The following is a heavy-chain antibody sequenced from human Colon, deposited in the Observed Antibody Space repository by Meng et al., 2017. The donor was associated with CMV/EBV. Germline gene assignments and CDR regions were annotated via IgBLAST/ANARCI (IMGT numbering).Heavy chain of an antibody. CDR3: AREYPASGYFDD. CDR2: VNPSSSST. CDR1: GDTFSNYY. J-gene: IGHJ4*02. V-gene: IGHV1-46*01. Sequence: CEASGDTFSNYYIPWVRQAPGQGLEWMGTVNPSSSSTPLAQKFQGRVFITKDTSTSTVHMDLSALTSEDTAVYFCAREYPASGYFDDWGQGTLVTVSS. D-gene: IGHD3-22*01.